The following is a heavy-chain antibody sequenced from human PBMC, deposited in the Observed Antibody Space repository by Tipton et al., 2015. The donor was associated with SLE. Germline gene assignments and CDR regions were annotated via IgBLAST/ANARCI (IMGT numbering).Heavy chain of an antibody. CDR3: ARSSSVRTLLWPTFAY. Sequence: TLSLTCTVSGGSIRSSRHYWGWIRQPPGKGLEWIASISYSGATYYNPSLKSRVTISADTSKSHLSLKLTSVTAADTAVYFCARSSSVRTLLWPTFAYWGQGALVTVSS. V-gene: IGHV4-39*02. J-gene: IGHJ4*02. CDR2: ISYSGAT. D-gene: IGHD2/OR15-2a*01. CDR1: GGSIRSSRHY.